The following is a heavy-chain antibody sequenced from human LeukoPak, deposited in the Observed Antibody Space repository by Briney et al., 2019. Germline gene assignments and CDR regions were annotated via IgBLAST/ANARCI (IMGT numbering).Heavy chain of an antibody. V-gene: IGHV4-34*01. J-gene: IGHJ4*02. D-gene: IGHD5-12*01. CDR1: GGSFSTYY. Sequence: SETLSLTCAVYGGSFSTYYWSWIRQPPGRGLEWIGEINHSGSTNYNPSLKSRVTISVDTSKNQFSLKLSSVTAADTAVYYCARARGYDYYYWGQGTLVTVSS. CDR2: INHSGST. CDR3: ARARGYDYYY.